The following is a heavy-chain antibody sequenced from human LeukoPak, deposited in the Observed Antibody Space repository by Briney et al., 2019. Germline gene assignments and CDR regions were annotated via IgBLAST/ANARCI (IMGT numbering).Heavy chain of an antibody. CDR2: IWYDGSNK. J-gene: IGHJ4*02. CDR3: ARDSYSSSWSGLFDY. CDR1: GFTFSIYG. Sequence: PGGSLRLSCAASGFTFSIYGMHWVRQAPGKGLEWVAVIWYDGSNKYYADSVKGRFTISRDNSKNTLYLQMSSLRAEDTAVYYCARDSYSSSWSGLFDYWGQGTLVTVSS. D-gene: IGHD6-13*01. V-gene: IGHV3-33*01.